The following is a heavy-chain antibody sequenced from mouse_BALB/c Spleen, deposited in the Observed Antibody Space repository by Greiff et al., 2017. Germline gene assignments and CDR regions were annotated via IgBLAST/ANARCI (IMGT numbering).Heavy chain of an antibody. D-gene: IGHD2-2*01. CDR1: GFTFSSFG. V-gene: IGHV5-17*02. CDR3: ARWLRGFAY. CDR2: ISSGSSTI. Sequence: EVQGVESGGGLVQPGGSRKLSCAASGFTFSSFGMHWVRQAPEKGLEWVAYISSGSSTIYYADTVKGRFTISRDNPKNTLFLQMTSLRSEDTAMYYCARWLRGFAYWGQGTLVTVSA. J-gene: IGHJ3*01.